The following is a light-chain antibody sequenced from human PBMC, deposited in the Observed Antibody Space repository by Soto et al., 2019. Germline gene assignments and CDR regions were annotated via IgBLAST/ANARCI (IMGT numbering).Light chain of an antibody. J-gene: IGKJ5*01. Sequence: EIVLTQSPGTLSLSPGERATLSCRASQSVSNNYLAWYQQKPGQAPRLLIYGASSRATGIPDRFSGSGSGTDFTLTITPLEPEDFVVYFCQQYGSSPITFGQGTRLEIK. V-gene: IGKV3-20*01. CDR1: QSVSNNY. CDR2: GAS. CDR3: QQYGSSPIT.